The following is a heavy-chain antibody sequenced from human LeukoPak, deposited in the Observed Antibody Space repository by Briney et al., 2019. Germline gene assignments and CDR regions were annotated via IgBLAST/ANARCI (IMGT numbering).Heavy chain of an antibody. D-gene: IGHD6-13*01. CDR2: IYYSGST. J-gene: IGHJ5*02. Sequence: SETLSLTCTVSGGSISSGDYYWSWIRQPPGKGLEWIGYIYYSGSTYYNPSLKSRVTISVDTSKNQFSLKLSSVTAADTAVYYCARDPSIAAAGKGFDPWGQGTLVTVSS. CDR1: GGSISSGDYY. CDR3: ARDPSIAAAGKGFDP. V-gene: IGHV4-30-4*08.